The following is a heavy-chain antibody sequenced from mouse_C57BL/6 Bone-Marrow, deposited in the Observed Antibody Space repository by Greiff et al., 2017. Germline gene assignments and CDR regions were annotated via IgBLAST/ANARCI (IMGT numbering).Heavy chain of an antibody. CDR3: ARWGDYYGISPYYFDY. J-gene: IGHJ2*01. CDR1: GYTFTSYW. D-gene: IGHD1-1*01. Sequence: VQLQQPGAELVKPGASVKLSCKASGYTFTSYWMHWVKQRSGQGLEWIGMIHPNSGSTNYNEKFKSKATLTVDKSSSTAYMQLSSLTSDDSSVYYCARWGDYYGISPYYFDYWGQGTTLTVSS. CDR2: IHPNSGST. V-gene: IGHV1-64*01.